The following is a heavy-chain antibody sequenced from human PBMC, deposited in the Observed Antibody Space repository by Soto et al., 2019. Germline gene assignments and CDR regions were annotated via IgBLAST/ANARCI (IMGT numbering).Heavy chain of an antibody. CDR3: ARGGRDIVVVPAAITDY. CDR2: ISSSGSTI. V-gene: IGHV3-11*01. Sequence: GGSLRLSCAASGFTFSDYYMSWIRQAPGKGLEWVSYISSSGSTIYYADSVKGRFTSSRDNAKNSLYLQMNSLRAEDTAVYYCARGGRDIVVVPAAITDYWGQGTLVTVSS. D-gene: IGHD2-2*01. J-gene: IGHJ4*02. CDR1: GFTFSDYY.